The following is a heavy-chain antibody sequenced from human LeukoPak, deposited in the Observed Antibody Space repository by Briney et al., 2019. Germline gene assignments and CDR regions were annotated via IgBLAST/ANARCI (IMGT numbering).Heavy chain of an antibody. CDR1: GFTFSNYA. D-gene: IGHD6-13*01. CDR2: ILYDGSNK. Sequence: GGSLRLSCAASGFTFSNYAMHWVRQAPGKGLEWVAVILYDGSNKYYADSVKGRFTISRDNSKNTLYLQMNSLRAEDTAVYYCARVRSGSNLDYWGQGTLVTVSS. CDR3: ARVRSGSNLDY. J-gene: IGHJ4*02. V-gene: IGHV3-30-3*01.